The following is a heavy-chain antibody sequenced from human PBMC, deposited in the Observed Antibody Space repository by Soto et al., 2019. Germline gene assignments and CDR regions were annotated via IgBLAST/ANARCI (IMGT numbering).Heavy chain of an antibody. J-gene: IGHJ5*02. CDR2: ISGSGGST. CDR3: AKDGIQLWYNWFDP. Sequence: GGSLRLSCAASGFTFSSYSMSWVRQAPGKGLEWVSAISGSGGSTYYADSVKGRFTISRDNSKNTLYLQMNSLRAEDTAVYYCAKDGIQLWYNWFDPWGQGTLVTVSS. V-gene: IGHV3-23*01. D-gene: IGHD5-18*01. CDR1: GFTFSSYS.